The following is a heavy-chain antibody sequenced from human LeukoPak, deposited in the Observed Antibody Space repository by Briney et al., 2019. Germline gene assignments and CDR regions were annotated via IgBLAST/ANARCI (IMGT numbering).Heavy chain of an antibody. CDR2: IKSKTDGGTT. CDR3: TTPYYYDSSGYIY. CDR1: GFTFSNAW. V-gene: IGHV3-15*01. J-gene: IGHJ4*02. D-gene: IGHD3-22*01. Sequence: GGSLRLSCAASGFTFSNAWMSWARQAPGKGLEWVGRIKSKTDGGTTDYAAPAKGRFTIPRDDSKNTLYLQMNSLKTEDTAVYYCTTPYYYDSSGYIYWGQGTLVTVSS.